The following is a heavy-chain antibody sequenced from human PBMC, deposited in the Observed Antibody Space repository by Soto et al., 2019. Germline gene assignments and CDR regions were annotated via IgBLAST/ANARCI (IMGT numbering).Heavy chain of an antibody. Sequence: PGGSLRLSCAASGFTFGSYSMNWVRQAPGKGLEWVSYISSSSSTIYYADSVKGRFSISRDNAKNSLYLQMYSLRDEDTAVYYCAKGRMTGGGLGYWGQGTLVTVSS. V-gene: IGHV3-48*02. CDR3: AKGRMTGGGLGY. CDR2: ISSSSSTI. D-gene: IGHD2-15*01. CDR1: GFTFGSYS. J-gene: IGHJ4*02.